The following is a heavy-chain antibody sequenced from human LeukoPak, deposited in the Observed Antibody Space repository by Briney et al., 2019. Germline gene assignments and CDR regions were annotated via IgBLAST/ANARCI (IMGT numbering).Heavy chain of an antibody. CDR1: GFTFSSYS. D-gene: IGHD5-12*01. Sequence: GGSLRLSCAASGFTFSSYSMNWVRQAPGKGLEWVSYISSSSTIYYADSVKGRFTISRDNAKNSLYLQMNSLRAEDTAVYYCARSDIVATKTPDYWGQGTLVTVSS. CDR3: ARSDIVATKTPDY. V-gene: IGHV3-48*04. J-gene: IGHJ4*02. CDR2: ISSSSTI.